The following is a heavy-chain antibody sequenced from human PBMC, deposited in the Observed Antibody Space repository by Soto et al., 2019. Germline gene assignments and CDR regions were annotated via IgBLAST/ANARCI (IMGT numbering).Heavy chain of an antibody. CDR1: GFTFTSSR. CDR2: ISSTTNYI. V-gene: IGHV3-21*01. J-gene: IGHJ4*02. CDR3: ERESEDLTSNFDY. Sequence: GSIRLSCAAPGFTFTSSRMNWVRQAPGKGLEWVSSISSTTNYIYYADSMKGRFTVSRDNAKNSVYLEMNSLSAEDTALYYCERESEDLTSNFDYWGQGTLVTVPS.